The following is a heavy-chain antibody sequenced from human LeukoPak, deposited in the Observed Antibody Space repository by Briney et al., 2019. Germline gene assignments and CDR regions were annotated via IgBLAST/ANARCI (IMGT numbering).Heavy chain of an antibody. CDR2: IYYSGST. J-gene: IGHJ6*03. CDR1: GGSISSSDYY. V-gene: IGHV4-61*08. CDR3: ARVIVPAASRSYYYYMDV. Sequence: SETLSLTCTVSGGSISSSDYYWGWIRQPPGKGLEWIGYIYYSGSTNYNPSLKSRVTISVDTSKNQFSLKLSSVTAADTAVYYCARVIVPAASRSYYYYMDVWGKGTTVTVSS. D-gene: IGHD2-2*01.